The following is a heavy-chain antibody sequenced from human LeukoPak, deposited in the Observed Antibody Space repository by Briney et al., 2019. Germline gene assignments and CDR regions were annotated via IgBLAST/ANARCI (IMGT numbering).Heavy chain of an antibody. CDR2: ISTSSSYI. D-gene: IGHD2-2*01. CDR3: ARDSLSLTSYDSKFDY. CDR1: GFTLSSYE. Sequence: GGSLRLSCAASGFTLSSYEMNWVRQAPGKGLEWDSSISTSSSYIYYADPVKGRFTISRDNAKWSLYLEMNSLRVEDTAVYYCARDSLSLTSYDSKFDYWGQGTLVTVSS. J-gene: IGHJ4*02. V-gene: IGHV3-21*01.